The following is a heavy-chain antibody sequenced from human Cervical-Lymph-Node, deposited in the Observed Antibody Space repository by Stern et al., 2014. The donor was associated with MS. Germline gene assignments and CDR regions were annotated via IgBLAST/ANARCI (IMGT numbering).Heavy chain of an antibody. J-gene: IGHJ5*02. CDR1: GYTFTSYG. D-gene: IGHD5-12*01. CDR2: ISAYNGNT. CDR3: ARDLLATISGGFDP. Sequence: MQLVESGAEVKKPGASVKVSCKASGYTFTSYGISWVRQAPGQGLEWMGWISAYNGNTNYAQNLQGRVTITTDTSTSTAYMELRSLGSDDTAVYYCARDLLATISGGFDPWGQGTLVTVSS. V-gene: IGHV1-18*01.